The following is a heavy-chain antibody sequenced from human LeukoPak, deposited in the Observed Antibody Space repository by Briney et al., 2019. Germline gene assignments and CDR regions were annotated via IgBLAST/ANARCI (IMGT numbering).Heavy chain of an antibody. CDR3: AKSAYDSSGYYFLADAFDI. V-gene: IGHV3-23*01. J-gene: IGHJ3*02. Sequence: GGSLRLSCAAYGFTFSSYAMSWVRQAPGKGLEWVSAISGSGGSTYYADSVKGRFTISRDNSKNTLYLQMNSLRAEDTAVYYCAKSAYDSSGYYFLADAFDIWGQGTMVTVSS. CDR2: ISGSGGST. CDR1: GFTFSSYA. D-gene: IGHD3-22*01.